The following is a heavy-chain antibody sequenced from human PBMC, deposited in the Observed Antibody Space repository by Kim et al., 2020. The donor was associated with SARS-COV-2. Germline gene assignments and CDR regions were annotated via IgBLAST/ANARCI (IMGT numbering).Heavy chain of an antibody. J-gene: IGHJ6*02. V-gene: IGHV3-33*06. Sequence: GGSLRLSCAASGFTFSSYGMHWVRQAPGKGLEWVAVIWYDGSNKYYADSVKGRFTISRDNSKNTLYLQMNSLRAEDTAVYYCAKDQHTGGYDLDYYYYGMDVWGQGTTVTVSS. CDR2: IWYDGSNK. D-gene: IGHD5-12*01. CDR3: AKDQHTGGYDLDYYYYGMDV. CDR1: GFTFSSYG.